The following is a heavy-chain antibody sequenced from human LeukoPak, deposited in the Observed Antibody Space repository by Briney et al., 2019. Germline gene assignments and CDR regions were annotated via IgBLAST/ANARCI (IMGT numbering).Heavy chain of an antibody. CDR3: ARDFAPLTAFDI. Sequence: ASVKVSCKASGYTFTSYGISWVRQAPGQGLGWMGWISAYNGNTNYAQKLQGRVTMTTDTSTSTAYMELRSLRSDDTAVYYCARDFAPLTAFDIWGQGTMVTVSS. CDR1: GYTFTSYG. V-gene: IGHV1-18*01. CDR2: ISAYNGNT. J-gene: IGHJ3*02. D-gene: IGHD4/OR15-4a*01.